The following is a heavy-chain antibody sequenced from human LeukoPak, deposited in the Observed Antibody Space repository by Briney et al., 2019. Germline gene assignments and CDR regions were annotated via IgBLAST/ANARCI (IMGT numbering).Heavy chain of an antibody. CDR3: ARDQEIGGYSYGYNFDY. CDR2: INPNSGGT. J-gene: IGHJ4*02. V-gene: IGHV1-2*02. Sequence: ASVKVSCKASGGTFSSYAISWVRQAPGQGLEWMGRINPNSGGTNYAQKFQGRVIMTRDTSISTAYMELSRLTSDDTAVYYCARDQEIGGYSYGYNFDYWGQGTLVTVSS. CDR1: GGTFSSYA. D-gene: IGHD5-18*01.